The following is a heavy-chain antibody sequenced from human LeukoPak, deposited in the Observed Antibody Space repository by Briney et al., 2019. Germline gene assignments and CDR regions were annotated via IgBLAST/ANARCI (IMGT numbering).Heavy chain of an antibody. CDR3: AKVLSLLWFGEPGDAFDI. Sequence: PGGSLRLSCAASGFTFSSYAMSWVRQAPGKGLEWVSAISSSGGSTYYADSVKGRFTISRDNSKNTLYLQMNSLRAEDTAVYYCAKVLSLLWFGEPGDAFDIWGQGTMVTVSS. D-gene: IGHD3-10*01. V-gene: IGHV3-23*01. CDR2: ISSSGGST. CDR1: GFTFSSYA. J-gene: IGHJ3*02.